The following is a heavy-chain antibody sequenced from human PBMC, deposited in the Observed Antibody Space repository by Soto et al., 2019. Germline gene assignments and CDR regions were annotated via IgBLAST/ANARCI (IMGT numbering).Heavy chain of an antibody. D-gene: IGHD1-26*01. CDR2: ISYDGSNK. Sequence: QVQLVESGGGVVQPGRSLRLSCAASGFTFSSYAMHWVRQAPGKGLEWVAVISYDGSNKYYADSVKGRFTISRDNSKNTLYLQMNSLRAEDTAVYYCARCGLSSGSYFGYFQHWGQGTLVTVSS. CDR3: ARCGLSSGSYFGYFQH. J-gene: IGHJ1*01. CDR1: GFTFSSYA. V-gene: IGHV3-30-3*01.